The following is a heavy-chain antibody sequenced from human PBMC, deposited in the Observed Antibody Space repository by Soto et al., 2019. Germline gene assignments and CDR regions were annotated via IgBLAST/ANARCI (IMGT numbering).Heavy chain of an antibody. J-gene: IGHJ3*02. Sequence: PSETLSLTCAVYGGSFSCYYWNWIRQAPGKGLEWIGKINHRGTTNYNPSLKSRVTISVDTSRNQLSLKLSSVTAADTAVYYCARGLVGATHYDAFDIWGQGTMVTVSS. CDR1: GGSFSCYY. CDR2: INHRGTT. CDR3: ARGLVGATHYDAFDI. D-gene: IGHD1-26*01. V-gene: IGHV4-34*01.